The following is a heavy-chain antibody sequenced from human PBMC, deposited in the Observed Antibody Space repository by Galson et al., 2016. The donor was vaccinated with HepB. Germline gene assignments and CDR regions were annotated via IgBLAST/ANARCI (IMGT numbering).Heavy chain of an antibody. CDR3: ASEVVVVAAPWAFDI. J-gene: IGHJ3*02. CDR2: IYTSWST. D-gene: IGHD2-15*01. CDR1: GGSISSGSYY. Sequence: TLSLTCTVSGGSISSGSYYWSWIRQPAGKGLEWIGRIYTSWSTHYNPSLKIRVTISVDTAKNQFSLKLSSVTAAATAVDYCASEVVVVAAPWAFDIWGQGTMVTASS. V-gene: IGHV4-61*02.